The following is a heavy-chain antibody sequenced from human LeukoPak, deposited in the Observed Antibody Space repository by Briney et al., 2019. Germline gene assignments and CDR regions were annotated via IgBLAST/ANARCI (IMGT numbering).Heavy chain of an antibody. Sequence: PSETLSLTCTVSGGFISSYYWSWIRQPPGKGLEWIGYIYTSGSTNYNPSLKSRVTMSVDTSKNQFSLKLSSVAAADTAVYYCARLVTSLGYNDMDVWGQGTTVTVSS. CDR1: GGFISSYY. CDR3: ARLVTSLGYNDMDV. V-gene: IGHV4-4*09. J-gene: IGHJ6*02. CDR2: IYTSGST. D-gene: IGHD3-16*02.